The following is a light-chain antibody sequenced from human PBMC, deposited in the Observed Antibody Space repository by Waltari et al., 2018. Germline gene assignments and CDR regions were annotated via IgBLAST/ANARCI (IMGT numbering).Light chain of an antibody. V-gene: IGKV3D-15*01. CDR2: DAS. Sequence: ILMTQSPVTLSVSPGERATLSCRASQSIYSNLAWYQQRPGHPPRLLIFDASTRASGIPARFSGSGSGTEFTLTIRTLQSEDSAVYYCQQYNVWPPITFGQGTRLEIK. J-gene: IGKJ5*01. CDR1: QSIYSN. CDR3: QQYNVWPPIT.